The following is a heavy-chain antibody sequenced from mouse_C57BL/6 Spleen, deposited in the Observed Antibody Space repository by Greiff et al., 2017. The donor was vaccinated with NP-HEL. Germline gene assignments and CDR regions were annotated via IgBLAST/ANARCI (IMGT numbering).Heavy chain of an antibody. J-gene: IGHJ4*01. CDR2: INPSSGYT. V-gene: IGHV1-7*01. CDR1: GYTFTSYW. D-gene: IGHD1-1*01. Sequence: VQLQESGAELAKPGASVKLSCKASGYTFTSYWMHWVNQRPGQGLEWIGYINPSSGYTKYNQKFKDKAKLTADKSSSTAYMQLRSLTYEGSAVYYCARKLYYCSSYAMDYWGQGTSVTVSS. CDR3: ARKLYYCSSYAMDY.